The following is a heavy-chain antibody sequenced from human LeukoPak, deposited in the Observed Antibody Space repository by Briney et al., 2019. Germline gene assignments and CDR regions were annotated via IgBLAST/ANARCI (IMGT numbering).Heavy chain of an antibody. CDR1: GGSFSGYY. CDR2: INHSGST. CDR3: ARASHDYGDYSHFDY. V-gene: IGHV4-34*01. Sequence: AETLSLTCAVYGGSFSGYYWSWIRQPPGKGLEWIGEINHSGSTNYNPSLKSRVTLSVDTSKNQFSLKLSSVTAADTAVYYCARASHDYGDYSHFDYWGQGTLVTVSS. J-gene: IGHJ4*02. D-gene: IGHD4-17*01.